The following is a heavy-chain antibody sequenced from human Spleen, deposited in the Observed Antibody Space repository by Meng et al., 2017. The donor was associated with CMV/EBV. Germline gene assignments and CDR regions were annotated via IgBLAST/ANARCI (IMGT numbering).Heavy chain of an antibody. V-gene: IGHV1-2*02. CDR1: GYSFTDYY. J-gene: IGHJ4*02. D-gene: IGHD3-16*01. CDR2: INPNVGSV. Sequence: ASGYSFTDYYGHWVRQAPGQGLEWMGWINPNVGSVSFAEEFQGRVTLTRDTSLSTAYMELKSLRSDDTAKYYCVSGGVVGADKFDHWGRETLVTVSS. CDR3: VSGGVVGADKFDH.